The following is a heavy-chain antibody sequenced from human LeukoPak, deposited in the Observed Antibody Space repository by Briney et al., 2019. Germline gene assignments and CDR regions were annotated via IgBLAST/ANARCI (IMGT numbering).Heavy chain of an antibody. Sequence: TGGSLRLPCAASGFTFSSYSMNWVRQAPGKGLEWVSYISGSSGTIYYADSVKGRFTISRDNAKSSLYLQMNSLRAEDTAVYYCAKRSEFGVLYYMDVWGKGTTVTVSS. CDR3: AKRSEFGVLYYMDV. CDR1: GFTFSSYS. V-gene: IGHV3-48*01. CDR2: ISGSSGTI. J-gene: IGHJ6*03. D-gene: IGHD3-16*01.